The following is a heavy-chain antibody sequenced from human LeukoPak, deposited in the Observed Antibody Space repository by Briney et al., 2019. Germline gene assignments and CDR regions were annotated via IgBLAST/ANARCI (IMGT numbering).Heavy chain of an antibody. V-gene: IGHV1-69*04. CDR3: ARDIVVETATINWFDP. D-gene: IGHD2-21*02. J-gene: IGHJ5*02. CDR1: GGTFSSYA. CDR2: IIPILGIA. Sequence: ASVKVSCKASGGTFSSYAISWVRQAPGQGLEWMGRIIPILGIANYAQKFQGRVTITADKSTSTAYMELSSLRSEDTAVYYCARDIVVETATINWFDPRGQGTLVTVSS.